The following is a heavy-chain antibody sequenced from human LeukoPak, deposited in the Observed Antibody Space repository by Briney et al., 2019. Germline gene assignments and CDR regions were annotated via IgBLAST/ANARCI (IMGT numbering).Heavy chain of an antibody. V-gene: IGHV3-48*03. D-gene: IGHD3-22*01. J-gene: IGHJ4*02. CDR2: ISSSGSTI. Sequence: GGSLRLSCAASGFTFSSYEMNWVRQAPGKGLEWVSYISSSGSTIYYADSVKGRLTISRDNAKNSLYLQMNSLRAEDTAVYYCARDYYDSSGYYWLDYWGQGTLVTVSS. CDR3: ARDYYDSSGYYWLDY. CDR1: GFTFSSYE.